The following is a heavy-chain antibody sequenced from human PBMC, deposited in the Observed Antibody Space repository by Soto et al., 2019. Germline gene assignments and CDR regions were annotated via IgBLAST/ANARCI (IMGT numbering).Heavy chain of an antibody. D-gene: IGHD3-22*01. CDR3: AKDCWSYDSSGSLDH. J-gene: IGHJ4*02. Sequence: HPGGSLRLSCAASGFNFRSYAMSWVRQAPGKGLEWVSAISGGGGTTYHADSVKGRFTVSRDNSKNTLYLQMNSLRAEDTAVYYCAKDCWSYDSSGSLDHWGQGTLVTVSS. V-gene: IGHV3-23*01. CDR2: ISGGGGTT. CDR1: GFNFRSYA.